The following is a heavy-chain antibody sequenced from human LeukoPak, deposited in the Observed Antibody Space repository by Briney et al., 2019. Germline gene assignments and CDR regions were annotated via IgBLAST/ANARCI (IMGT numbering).Heavy chain of an antibody. J-gene: IGHJ4*02. CDR2: IYYSGST. V-gene: IGHV4-30-4*01. CDR3: ARAIAARPGDFDY. Sequence: PSETLSLTCTVSGGSISSGDYYWSWIRQPPGKGLEWIGYIYYSGSTYYNPSLKSRVTISVDTSKNQFSLKLSSVTAADTAVYYCARAIAARPGDFDYWGQGTLVTVSS. D-gene: IGHD6-6*01. CDR1: GGSISSGDYY.